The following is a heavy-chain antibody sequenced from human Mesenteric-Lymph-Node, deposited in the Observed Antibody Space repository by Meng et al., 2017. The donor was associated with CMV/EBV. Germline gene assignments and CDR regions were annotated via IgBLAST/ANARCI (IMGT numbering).Heavy chain of an antibody. V-gene: IGHV1-18*01. J-gene: IGHJ3*02. Sequence: ASVKVSCKASGGTFSSYAISWVRQAPGQGLEWMGGISAYNGNTNYAQKLQGRVTMTTDTSTSTAYMELRSLRSDDTAVYYCARGANRANSSGYWDSAFDIWGQGTMVTVSS. D-gene: IGHD3-22*01. CDR3: ARGANRANSSGYWDSAFDI. CDR1: GGTFSSYA. CDR2: ISAYNGNT.